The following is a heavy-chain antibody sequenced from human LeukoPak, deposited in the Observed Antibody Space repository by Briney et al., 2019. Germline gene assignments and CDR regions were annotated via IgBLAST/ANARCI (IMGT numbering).Heavy chain of an antibody. J-gene: IGHJ4*02. CDR1: GFTFSSYA. CDR2: ISYDGSNK. V-gene: IGHV3-30*04. Sequence: GGSLRLSCAASGFTFSSYAIHWVRQAPGKGLEWVAVISYDGSNKYYADSVKGRFTISRDNSKNTLYLQMNSLRAEDTAVYYCARDQTKYYDSSGYYIPFAYWGQGTLVTVSS. CDR3: ARDQTKYYDSSGYYIPFAY. D-gene: IGHD3-22*01.